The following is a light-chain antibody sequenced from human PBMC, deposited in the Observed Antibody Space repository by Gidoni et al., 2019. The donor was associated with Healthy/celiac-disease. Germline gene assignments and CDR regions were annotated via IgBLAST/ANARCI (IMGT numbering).Light chain of an antibody. V-gene: IGLV3-1*01. CDR3: QAWDSSTVV. CDR1: KLGDKY. Sequence: SYELTQPPSVSVYPGQTASITCSGDKLGDKYACWYQQKPGQSPVLVIYQDSKRPSGIPERFSGSNSGSTATLTISGTQAMDEADYYCQAWDSSTVVFGGGTKLTVL. CDR2: QDS. J-gene: IGLJ2*01.